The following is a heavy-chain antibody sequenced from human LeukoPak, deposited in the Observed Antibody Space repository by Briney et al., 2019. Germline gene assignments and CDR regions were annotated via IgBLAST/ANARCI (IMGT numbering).Heavy chain of an antibody. V-gene: IGHV1-2*02. CDR3: ARTQVMAGTLFFDY. D-gene: IGHD6-19*01. Sequence: ASVKVSCKASGYTFTGYFIHWVRQAPGQGLQWMGWINPNSGGTNYPQNFQGRVTMTRDTSISTVYMELTSLTSDDTAVYYCARTQVMAGTLFFDYWGQGTLVTVSS. CDR1: GYTFTGYF. CDR2: INPNSGGT. J-gene: IGHJ4*02.